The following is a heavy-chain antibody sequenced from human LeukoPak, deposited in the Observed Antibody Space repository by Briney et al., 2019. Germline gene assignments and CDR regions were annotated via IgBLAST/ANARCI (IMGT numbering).Heavy chain of an antibody. Sequence: GGSLRLSCAASGFTFSSYWMSWVRQAPGKGLEWVANIKQDGSEKYYVDSVKGRFTISRDNAKNTLSLQMNSLRAEDTAVYYCVMEVVVTGSRVMDVWGKGTTVIVSS. J-gene: IGHJ6*03. D-gene: IGHD2-21*02. CDR2: IKQDGSEK. V-gene: IGHV3-7*01. CDR3: VMEVVVTGSRVMDV. CDR1: GFTFSSYW.